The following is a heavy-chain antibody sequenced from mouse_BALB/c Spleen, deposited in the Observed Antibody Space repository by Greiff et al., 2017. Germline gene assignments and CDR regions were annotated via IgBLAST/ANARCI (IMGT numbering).Heavy chain of an antibody. CDR1: GYSITSDYA. Sequence: VQLKESGPGLVKPSQSLSLTCTVTGYSITSDYAWNWIRQFPGNKLEWMGYISYSGSTSYNPSLKSRISITRDTSKNQFFLQLNSVTTEDTATYYCARWEYGYPAWFAYWGQGTLVTVSA. CDR3: ARWEYGYPAWFAY. D-gene: IGHD2-2*01. V-gene: IGHV3-2*02. J-gene: IGHJ3*01. CDR2: ISYSGST.